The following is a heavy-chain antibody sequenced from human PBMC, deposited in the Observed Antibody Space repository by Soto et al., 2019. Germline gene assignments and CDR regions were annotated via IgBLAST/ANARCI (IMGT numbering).Heavy chain of an antibody. J-gene: IGHJ5*02. CDR3: ARDIRRYSYGPNWFDP. Sequence: QVQLVQPGAEVKKPGSSVKVSCKASGGTFSSYAISWVRQAPGQGLEWMGGIIPIFGTANYAQKFQGRVTITADESTSTAYMELSSLRSEDTAVYYCARDIRRYSYGPNWFDPWGQGTLVTVSS. CDR2: IIPIFGTA. V-gene: IGHV1-69*01. CDR1: GGTFSSYA. D-gene: IGHD5-18*01.